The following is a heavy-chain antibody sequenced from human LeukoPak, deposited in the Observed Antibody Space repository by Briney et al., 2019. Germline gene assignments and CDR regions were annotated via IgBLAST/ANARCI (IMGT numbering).Heavy chain of an antibody. V-gene: IGHV4-59*01. CDR3: ARDRRYGGYYDFDY. J-gene: IGHJ4*02. Sequence: SETLSLTCTVSGGSISSYYWSWIRQPPGKGLEWIGYIYYSGSTNYNPSLKSRVTISVDTSKNQFSLKLSSVTAADTAVYYCARDRRYGGYYDFDYWGQGTLVTVSS. D-gene: IGHD5-12*01. CDR1: GGSISSYY. CDR2: IYYSGST.